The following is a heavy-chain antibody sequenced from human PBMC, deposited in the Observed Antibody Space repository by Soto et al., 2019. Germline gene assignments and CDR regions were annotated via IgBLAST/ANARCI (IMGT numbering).Heavy chain of an antibody. CDR3: ARGYCSGCSCYSVDY. Sequence: QVQLVQSGAEVKKPGASVKVSCKASGYTFTSYAMHWVRQAPGQRLEWMGWINAGNGNTKYSQKFQGRATITRDPYARTAYMELSRLRSEDTAVYYCARGYCSGCSCYSVDYWGQGTLVTVSS. J-gene: IGHJ4*02. CDR2: INAGNGNT. V-gene: IGHV1-3*01. CDR1: GYTFTSYA. D-gene: IGHD2-15*01.